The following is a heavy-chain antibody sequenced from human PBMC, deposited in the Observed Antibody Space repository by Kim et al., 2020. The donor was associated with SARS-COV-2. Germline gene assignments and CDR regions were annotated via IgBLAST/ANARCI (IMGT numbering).Heavy chain of an antibody. CDR2: INPNSGGT. J-gene: IGHJ4*02. V-gene: IGHV1-2*02. CDR1: GYTFTGYY. D-gene: IGHD1-1*01. CDR3: ARSSETGTPVFDY. Sequence: ASVKVSCKASGYTFTGYYMHWVRQAPGQGLEWMGWINPNSGGTNYAQKFQGRVTMTRDTSISTAYMELSRLRSDDTAVYYCARSSETGTPVFDYWGQGTLVTVSS.